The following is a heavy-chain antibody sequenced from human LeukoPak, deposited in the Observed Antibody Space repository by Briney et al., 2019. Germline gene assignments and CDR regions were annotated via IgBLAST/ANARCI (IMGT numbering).Heavy chain of an antibody. V-gene: IGHV1-2*02. Sequence: ASMKVSCKTSGFTFTGHYMHWLRQAPGQGLEWMGWINANTGVTHYAVKFQGRVTITRDTSISTVYMDLSSLQSDDTAVYYCARFEQLGYWGQGTLVTASS. D-gene: IGHD6-13*01. J-gene: IGHJ4*02. CDR3: ARFEQLGY. CDR1: GFTFTGHY. CDR2: INANTGVT.